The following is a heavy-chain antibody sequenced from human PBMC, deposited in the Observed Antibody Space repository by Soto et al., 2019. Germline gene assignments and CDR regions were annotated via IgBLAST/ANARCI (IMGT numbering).Heavy chain of an antibody. CDR1: CGSFSGYY. J-gene: IGHJ6*02. CDR3: ARGGSSGWSYYYYYGRDV. CDR2: INHSGST. Sequence: SETLSLTCAVYCGSFSGYYWSWIRQPPGKGLEWIGEINHSGSTNYNPSLKSRVTISVDTSKNQFSLKLSSVTAADTAVYYCARGGSSGWSYYYYYGRDVWGQGTTVTVSS. V-gene: IGHV4-34*01. D-gene: IGHD6-19*01.